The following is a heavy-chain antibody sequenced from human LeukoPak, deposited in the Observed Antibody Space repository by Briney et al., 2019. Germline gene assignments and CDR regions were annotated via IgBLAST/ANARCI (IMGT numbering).Heavy chain of an antibody. D-gene: IGHD3-3*01. CDR1: GGSFSGYY. Sequence: PSETLSLTCAVYGGSFSGYYWSWIRQPPGKGLEWIGEINHSGSTYYNPSLKSRVTISVDTSKNQFSLKLSSVTAADTAVYYCARHSPKRTSAGSGYAFFDYWGQGTLVTVSS. CDR3: ARHSPKRTSAGSGYAFFDY. V-gene: IGHV4-34*01. CDR2: INHSGST. J-gene: IGHJ4*02.